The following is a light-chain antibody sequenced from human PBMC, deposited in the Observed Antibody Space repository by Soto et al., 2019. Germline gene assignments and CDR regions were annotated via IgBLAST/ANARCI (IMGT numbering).Light chain of an antibody. V-gene: IGKV3D-15*01. CDR1: QSVSSN. CDR2: GAS. CDR3: QLYNSWPPGLT. Sequence: VWTQSAATLFLSAGGVAPLSGRASQSVSSNVAWYQPNPGQAPRLLIYGASTRATGIPARFSGSGSGTEFTLSISSLQSEAFAVYYCQLYNSWPPGLTVGGGTKVDNK. J-gene: IGKJ4*01.